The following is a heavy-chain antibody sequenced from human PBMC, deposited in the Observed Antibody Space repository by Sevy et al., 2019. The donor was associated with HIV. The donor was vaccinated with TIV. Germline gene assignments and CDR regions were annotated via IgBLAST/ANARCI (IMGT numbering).Heavy chain of an antibody. Sequence: GGSLRLSCLASGFTFNYYGFNWVRQAPGKGLEWVSAVSGLGETTHYADSVKGRFTISRDNSKNTLFLQMNSLRVEDTAIYYCVKDDAPSRFRYGHFDYWGQGTLVTVSS. D-gene: IGHD4-17*01. V-gene: IGHV3-23*01. CDR1: GFTFNYYG. J-gene: IGHJ4*02. CDR2: VSGLGETT. CDR3: VKDDAPSRFRYGHFDY.